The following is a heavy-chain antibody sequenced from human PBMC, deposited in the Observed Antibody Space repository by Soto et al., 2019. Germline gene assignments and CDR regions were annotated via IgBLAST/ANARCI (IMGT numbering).Heavy chain of an antibody. Sequence: PSETLSLTCTVSGGSISSSSYYWGWIRQPPGKGLEWIGSIYYSGSTYYNPSLKSRVTISVDTSKNQFSLKLSSVTAADTAVYYCARHFGEVLVAATWFDPWGQGTLVTVSS. V-gene: IGHV4-39*01. CDR2: IYYSGST. J-gene: IGHJ5*02. CDR1: GGSISSSSYY. D-gene: IGHD2-15*01. CDR3: ARHFGEVLVAATWFDP.